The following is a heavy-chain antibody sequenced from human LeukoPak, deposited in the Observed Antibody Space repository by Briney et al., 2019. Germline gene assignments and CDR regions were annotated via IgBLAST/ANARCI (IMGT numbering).Heavy chain of an antibody. Sequence: GGSLRLSCAASGFTFSSYSMNWVRQAPGKGLEWVSSISSSSSYIYYADSVKGRFTISRDNAKNSLYLQMNSLRAEDTAVYYCAREELAGSFYRNDAFDIWGQGTMVTVSS. J-gene: IGHJ3*02. CDR2: ISSSSSYI. CDR1: GFTFSSYS. V-gene: IGHV3-21*04. D-gene: IGHD6-19*01. CDR3: AREELAGSFYRNDAFDI.